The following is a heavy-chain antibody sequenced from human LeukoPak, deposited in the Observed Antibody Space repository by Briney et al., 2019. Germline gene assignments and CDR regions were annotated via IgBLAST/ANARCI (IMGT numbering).Heavy chain of an antibody. J-gene: IGHJ4*02. CDR1: GGSFTIYQ. CDR3: ARGGAADY. V-gene: IGHV4-34*01. D-gene: IGHD4/OR15-4a*01. Sequence: SETLSLTCAVSGGSFTIYQWSWIRQSPGKGLEWIGDINRSGGTDYNPALRSRVFISMDTPKNQFSLQLSSVTAADTAVYYCARGGAADYWGQGTLVTVSS. CDR2: INRSGGT.